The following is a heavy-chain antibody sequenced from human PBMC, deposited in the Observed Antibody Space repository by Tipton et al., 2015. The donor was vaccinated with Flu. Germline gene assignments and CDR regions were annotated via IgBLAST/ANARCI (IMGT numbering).Heavy chain of an antibody. CDR2: TYYRSKWSN. CDR3: ARVAPTSLMILLGSDAFDI. D-gene: IGHD3-22*01. Sequence: GLVKPSQTLSLTCAISGDSVSSNSATWNWIRQSPSRGLEWLGRTYYRSKWSNDYAVSVKSRITINPDTSKNQFSLQLNSVTPEDTAVYYCARVAPTSLMILLGSDAFDIWGQGTMVTVSS. V-gene: IGHV6-1*01. CDR1: GDSVSSNSAT. J-gene: IGHJ3*02.